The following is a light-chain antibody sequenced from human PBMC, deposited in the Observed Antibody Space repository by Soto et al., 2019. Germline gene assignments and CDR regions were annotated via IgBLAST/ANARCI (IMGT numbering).Light chain of an antibody. J-gene: IGLJ3*02. CDR1: SSNIGSNT. V-gene: IGLV1-44*01. Sequence: QSVLTQPPSASGTPGQRVTISCSGSSSNIGSNTVNWYQQLPGTAPKLLIYSNNQRPSGVHDRFSGSKSGTSASLAISGLQSEDEADYYCAVWDGSLNGWLFGGGTKLTVL. CDR2: SNN. CDR3: AVWDGSLNGWL.